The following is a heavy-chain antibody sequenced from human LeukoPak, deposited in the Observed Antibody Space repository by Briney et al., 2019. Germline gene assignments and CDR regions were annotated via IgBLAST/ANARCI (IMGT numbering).Heavy chain of an antibody. D-gene: IGHD3-22*01. J-gene: IGHJ4*02. CDR3: ARGRGIYYDSSGYYYLDY. Sequence: GGSLRLSCAASGFTFSSYWMHWVRQAPGKGRVWVSRINTDGSSTSYADSVKGRFTIYRDNAKNTLYLQMNSLRADEDTAVYYCARGRGIYYDSSGYYYLDYWGQGTLVTVSS. CDR1: GFTFSSYW. CDR2: INTDGSST. V-gene: IGHV3-74*01.